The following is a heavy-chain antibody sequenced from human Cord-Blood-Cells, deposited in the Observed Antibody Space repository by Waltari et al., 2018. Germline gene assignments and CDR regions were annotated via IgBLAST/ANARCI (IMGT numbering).Heavy chain of an antibody. CDR3: ARDRQLGTDAFDI. CDR2: ISSSSSYI. Sequence: EVQLVESGGGLAKPGGSLRLSCAASGFPFRSYRLNWVRQAQGKGLEWVSSISSSSSYIYYADSVKGRFTISRDNAKNSLYLQMNSLRAEDTAVYYCARDRQLGTDAFDIWGQGTMVTVSS. J-gene: IGHJ3*02. V-gene: IGHV3-21*01. D-gene: IGHD7-27*01. CDR1: GFPFRSYR.